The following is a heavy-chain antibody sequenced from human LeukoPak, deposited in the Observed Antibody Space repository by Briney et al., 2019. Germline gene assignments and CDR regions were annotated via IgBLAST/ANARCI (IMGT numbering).Heavy chain of an antibody. V-gene: IGHV4-4*07. D-gene: IGHD5-24*01. CDR2: IYTSGST. CDR3: ARHLKKDGYNYYFDY. CDR1: GGSISSYY. Sequence: PSETLSLTCTVSGGSISSYYWSWIRQPAGKGLEWIGRIYTSGSTNYNPSLKSRVTISVDTSKNQFSLRLSSVTAADTAVYYCARHLKKDGYNYYFDYWGQGTLVTVSS. J-gene: IGHJ4*02.